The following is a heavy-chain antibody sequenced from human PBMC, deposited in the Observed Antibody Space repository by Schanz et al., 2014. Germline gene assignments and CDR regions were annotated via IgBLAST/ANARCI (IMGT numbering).Heavy chain of an antibody. J-gene: IGHJ4*02. CDR2: IGGSGDST. CDR3: AKDPYDVLTGYQYYFDY. Sequence: EVHLLESGGGLVQPGGSLRLSCAASGFTFSNHALSWVRQAPGKGLEWVSGIGGSGDSTHYADSVKGRFIISRDNSKNTLYLQVNSLRAEDTAVYYCAKDPYDVLTGYQYYFDYWGPGRLVTVSS. CDR1: GFTFSNHA. D-gene: IGHD3-9*01. V-gene: IGHV3-23*01.